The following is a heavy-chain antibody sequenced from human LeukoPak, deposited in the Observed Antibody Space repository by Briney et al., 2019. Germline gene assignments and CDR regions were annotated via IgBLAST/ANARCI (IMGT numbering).Heavy chain of an antibody. CDR1: AFTFSSYA. CDR3: ARDQGSGWYYFDY. CDR2: ISDDGSKK. J-gene: IGHJ4*02. D-gene: IGHD6-19*01. V-gene: IGHV3-30-3*01. Sequence: GGSLRLSCTASAFTFSSYAMHWVRQAPGKGLEWVAVISDDGSKKYYADSVKGRFTISRDNAKNSLYLQMNSLRAEDTAVYYCARDQGSGWYYFDYWGQGTLVTVSS.